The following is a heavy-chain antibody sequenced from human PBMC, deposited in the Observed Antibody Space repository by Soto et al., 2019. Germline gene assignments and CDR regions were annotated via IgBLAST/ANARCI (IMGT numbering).Heavy chain of an antibody. CDR3: ARSRYSYGFYYYYGMDV. Sequence: GESLKISCKCSGYSFTSYLLGWVRQMPGKGLEWMGIIYPGDSDTKYSPSFKGQVTISADKSISPAYLQWSSLKASDTAMYYCARSRYSYGFYYYYGMDVWGQGTTVTVSS. CDR1: GYSFTSYL. J-gene: IGHJ6*02. CDR2: IYPGDSDT. V-gene: IGHV5-51*01. D-gene: IGHD5-18*01.